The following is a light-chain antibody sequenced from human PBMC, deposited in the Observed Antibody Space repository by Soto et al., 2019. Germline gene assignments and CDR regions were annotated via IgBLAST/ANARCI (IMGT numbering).Light chain of an antibody. V-gene: IGKV3-11*01. Sequence: EILLTQSPATLSLSPVERATLSCRASQSVSSYLAWYQQKPGQAPRLLIYDASNRATGIPARFSGSGSGTDFTLTISSLEPEDFAVYYCQQRSRFGQGTRLEI. CDR1: QSVSSY. CDR2: DAS. CDR3: QQRSR. J-gene: IGKJ5*01.